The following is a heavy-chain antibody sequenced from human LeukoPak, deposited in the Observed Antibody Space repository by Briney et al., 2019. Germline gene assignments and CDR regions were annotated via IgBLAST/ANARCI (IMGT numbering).Heavy chain of an antibody. CDR2: INSDGDTI. CDR1: GFSFSSTW. J-gene: IGHJ6*03. CDR3: ERGHSYRDV. V-gene: IGHV3-74*01. Sequence: PGGSLRLSCDGSGFSFSSTWMYWVRQVPEKGLVWVSRINSDGDTINYADSVRGRFTVSRDNAKKTLYLQMNSLRVEDTAVYYCERGHSYRDVWGRGTTVTVFS.